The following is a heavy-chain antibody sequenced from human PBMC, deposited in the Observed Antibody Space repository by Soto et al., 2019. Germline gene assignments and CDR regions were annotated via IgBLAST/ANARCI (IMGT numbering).Heavy chain of an antibody. D-gene: IGHD1-20*01. Sequence: QVQLQESGPGLVKPSQTLSLTCTVSGGPINSGEYYWSWIRQPPGKGLEWLGYIYYSGSTYYNPSLKSRVSISMDKSKSQFSLNLTSVTAAGTAVYYCARDTRYNWNYFDYWGQGILVAVSS. J-gene: IGHJ4*02. CDR1: GGPINSGEYY. CDR2: IYYSGST. V-gene: IGHV4-30-4*01. CDR3: ARDTRYNWNYFDY.